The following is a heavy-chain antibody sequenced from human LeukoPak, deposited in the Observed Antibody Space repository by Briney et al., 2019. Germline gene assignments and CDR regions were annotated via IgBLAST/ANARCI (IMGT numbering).Heavy chain of an antibody. CDR3: ARGRDYGDYMDV. V-gene: IGHV4-59*01. CDR1: GGSISSYY. CDR2: IYYSGST. D-gene: IGHD4-17*01. J-gene: IGHJ6*03. Sequence: SETLSLTCTVSGGSISSYYWSWIRQPPGKGLEWIGYIYYSGSTNYSPSLKSRVTISVDTSKNQFSLKLSSVTAADTAVYYCARGRDYGDYMDVWGKGTTVTVSS.